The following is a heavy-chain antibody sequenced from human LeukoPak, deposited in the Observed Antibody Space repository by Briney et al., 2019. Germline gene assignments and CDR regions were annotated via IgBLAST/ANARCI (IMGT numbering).Heavy chain of an antibody. Sequence: ASVKVSCKASGYTFTSYYMLWVRQAPGQGLEWMGIINPSGGSTSYAQKFQGRVTMTRDTSTSTVYMELSSLRSEDTAVYYCARGLPGITIFGVVSSFDYWGQGTLVTVSS. CDR2: INPSGGST. CDR3: ARGLPGITIFGVVSSFDY. D-gene: IGHD3-3*01. J-gene: IGHJ4*02. CDR1: GYTFTSYY. V-gene: IGHV1-46*01.